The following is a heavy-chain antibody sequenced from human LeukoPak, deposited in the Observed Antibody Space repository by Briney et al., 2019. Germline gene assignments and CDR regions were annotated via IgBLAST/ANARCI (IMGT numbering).Heavy chain of an antibody. V-gene: IGHV4-59*01. CDR3: AKGYFDWLSPFGN. J-gene: IGHJ4*02. Sequence: SETLSLTCTVSGGSITSFYWSWIRQSPGKGLEWIGYIYYSGSANYNPSLKSRVTISLDTSKNQFSLKLTSVTAADTAVYYCAKGYFDWLSPFGNWGQGSPVTVSS. CDR2: IYYSGSA. CDR1: GGSITSFY. D-gene: IGHD3-9*01.